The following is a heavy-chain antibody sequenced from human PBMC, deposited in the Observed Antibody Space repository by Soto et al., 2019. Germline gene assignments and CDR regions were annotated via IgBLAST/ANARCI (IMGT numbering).Heavy chain of an antibody. CDR2: ISYDGSNK. Sequence: GGSLRLSCAASGFTFSRYAMHWVRQAPGKGLEWVAVISYDGSNKYYADSVKGRFTISRDNSKNTLYLQMNSLRAEDTAVYYCARTHPVLSSSSANPIGFYYYYYGMDVWGQGTTVTVSS. CDR3: ARTHPVLSSSSANPIGFYYYYYGMDV. CDR1: GFTFSRYA. D-gene: IGHD6-6*01. V-gene: IGHV3-30-3*01. J-gene: IGHJ6*02.